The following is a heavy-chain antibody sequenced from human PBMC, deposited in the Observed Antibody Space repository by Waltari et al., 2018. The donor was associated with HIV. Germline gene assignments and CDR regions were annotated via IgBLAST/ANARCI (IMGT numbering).Heavy chain of an antibody. Sequence: QLQLQESGPGLVKPSETLSLTCTVSGGSISSSSYYWGWIRQPPGKGLEWIGSIYYRGSTYYNPSLKSRVTISVDTSKNQFSLKLSSVTAADTAVYYCAREPRGAGSYYYYGMDVWGQGTTVTVSS. CDR3: AREPRGAGSYYYYGMDV. CDR2: IYYRGST. J-gene: IGHJ6*02. D-gene: IGHD3-10*01. V-gene: IGHV4-39*07. CDR1: GGSISSSSYY.